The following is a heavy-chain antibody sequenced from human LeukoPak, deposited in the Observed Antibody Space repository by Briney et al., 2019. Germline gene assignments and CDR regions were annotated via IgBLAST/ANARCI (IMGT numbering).Heavy chain of an antibody. D-gene: IGHD3-9*01. CDR3: ARVGILTGYPNWFDP. J-gene: IGHJ5*02. CDR2: IYYSGST. V-gene: IGHV4-31*03. CDR1: GGSISSGGYY. Sequence: PSETLSLTCTVSGGSISSGGYYWSWIRQHPGKGLEWIGYIYYSGSTYYNPSLKSRVTISVDTSKNQFSLKLSSATAADTAVYYCARVGILTGYPNWFDPWGQGTLVTVSS.